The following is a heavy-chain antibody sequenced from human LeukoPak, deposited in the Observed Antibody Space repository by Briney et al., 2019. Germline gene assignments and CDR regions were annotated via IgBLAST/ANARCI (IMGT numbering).Heavy chain of an antibody. D-gene: IGHD3-10*01. Sequence: GGSLRLSCAASEFTFSNSGMHWVRQAPGKGLEWVAFLRYDGSNKFYADSVKGRFTISRDNAKNSLYLQMNTLRAEDTAVYYCVRDGAVVTSGSYPWRYFQYWGQGTLVTVSS. V-gene: IGHV3-30*02. J-gene: IGHJ1*01. CDR2: LRYDGSNK. CDR1: EFTFSNSG. CDR3: VRDGAVVTSGSYPWRYFQY.